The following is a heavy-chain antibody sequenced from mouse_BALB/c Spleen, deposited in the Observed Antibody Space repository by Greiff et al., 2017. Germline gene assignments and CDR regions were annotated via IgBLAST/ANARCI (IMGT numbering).Heavy chain of an antibody. D-gene: IGHD2-1*01. Sequence: VHVKQSGAELVKPGASVKLSCTASGFNIKDTYMHWVKQRPEQGLEWIGRIDPANGNTKYDPKFQGKATITADTSSNTAYLQLSSLTSEDTAVYYCARVYGNYFDYWGQGTTLTVSS. V-gene: IGHV14-3*02. CDR1: GFNIKDTY. CDR2: IDPANGNT. CDR3: ARVYGNYFDY. J-gene: IGHJ2*01.